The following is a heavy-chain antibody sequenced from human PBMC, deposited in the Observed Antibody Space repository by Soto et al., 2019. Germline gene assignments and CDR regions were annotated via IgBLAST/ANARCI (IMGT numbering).Heavy chain of an antibody. V-gene: IGHV4-59*08. CDR3: AKNWNWGSLVH. D-gene: IGHD7-27*01. CDR1: GGSMISYY. J-gene: IGHJ1*01. Sequence: SETLSLTCTVSGGSMISYYWSWIRQPPGRGLEWIGFIYYAGSTKYNPSINSRVNISVDTSKNQFSLTVTSVTAADTAVYYCAKNWNWGSLVHWGQGTLVTVS. CDR2: IYYAGST.